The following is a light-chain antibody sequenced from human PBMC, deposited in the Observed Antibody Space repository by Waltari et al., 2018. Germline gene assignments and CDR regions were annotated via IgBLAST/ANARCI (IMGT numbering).Light chain of an antibody. V-gene: IGLV2-14*03. CDR3: SSYSSTTTLV. Sequence: QSALTQPASVSGSPGQSITISCTGSSSDVGGYHYVSWYQQHPGKAPKLIIYDVNNRPSGVSGRFFGSKSGYTASLTISGLQAEDEADYYCSSYSSTTTLVFGFGTKVTVL. CDR2: DVN. CDR1: SSDVGGYHY. J-gene: IGLJ1*01.